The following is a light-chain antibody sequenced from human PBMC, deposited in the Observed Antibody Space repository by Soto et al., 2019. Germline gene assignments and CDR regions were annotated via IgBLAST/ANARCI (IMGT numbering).Light chain of an antibody. V-gene: IGLV4-60*02. CDR3: ETWDSNTVV. J-gene: IGLJ2*01. CDR2: LEGSGSY. CDR1: SGHSSYI. Sequence: QSVLTQSSSASASLGSSVKLTCTLSSGHSSYIIAWHQQQPGKAPRYLMKLEGSGSYNKGSGVPDRFSGSSSGADRYLTISNLQFEDEAAYYCETWDSNTVVFGGGTKLTVL.